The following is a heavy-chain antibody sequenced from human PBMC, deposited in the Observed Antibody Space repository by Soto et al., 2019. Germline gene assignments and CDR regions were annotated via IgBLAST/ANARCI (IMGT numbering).Heavy chain of an antibody. D-gene: IGHD3-10*01. CDR3: TRGSPTPGIDY. CDR2: ISPSGGKT. V-gene: IGHV3-74*01. J-gene: IGHJ4*02. Sequence: GGSLRLSCAASGFTFSNYWMHWVRLIPGKGLVCVSEISPSGGKTQHVDSVKGRFATSRDNTKNTLFLQMNSLRAEDTAVYFCTRGSPTPGIDYWGQGT. CDR1: GFTFSNYW.